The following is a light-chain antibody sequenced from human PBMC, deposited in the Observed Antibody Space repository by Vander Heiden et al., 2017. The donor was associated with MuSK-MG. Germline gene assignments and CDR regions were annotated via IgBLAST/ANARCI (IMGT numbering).Light chain of an antibody. CDR2: DAS. V-gene: IGKV1-33*01. CDR3: QRYANLPLA. J-gene: IGKJ3*01. CDR1: QDLSNY. Sequence: DIQMTQSPSSLSASVGDRVTITCQASQDLSNYLNWYQQKPGKAPKLLIYDASNLETAVPSRFSGSGSGTDFTFTISSLQPEDIATYYYQRYANLPLAFGPGTKVDIK.